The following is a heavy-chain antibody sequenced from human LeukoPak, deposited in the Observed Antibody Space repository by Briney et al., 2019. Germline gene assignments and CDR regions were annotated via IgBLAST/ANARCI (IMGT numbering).Heavy chain of an antibody. J-gene: IGHJ6*03. CDR3: AREEGGKYYYMDV. V-gene: IGHV1-18*01. CDR1: GYTSISSG. D-gene: IGHD3-16*01. CDR2: ISAYNGDT. Sequence: ASVKVSCKASGYTSISSGISWVRQAPGQGLEWVGWISAYNGDTNYVQKFQSRVTMTTDSSTSTAYMELRSLRSDDTAVYYCAREEGGKYYYMDVWGKGTTVTVSS.